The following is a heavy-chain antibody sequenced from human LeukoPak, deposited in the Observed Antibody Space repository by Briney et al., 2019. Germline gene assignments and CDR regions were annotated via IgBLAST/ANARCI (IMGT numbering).Heavy chain of an antibody. Sequence: GGSLRLSCAASGFTFSTYAVNWVRQAPGKGLEWVSTISGSGDSTYYADSVKGRFTISRDNSKNTLYLQMNSLRAEDTAVYYCAKDMTVGDFDYWGQGTLVTVSS. CDR1: GFTFSTYA. D-gene: IGHD3-16*01. CDR2: ISGSGDST. CDR3: AKDMTVGDFDY. V-gene: IGHV3-23*01. J-gene: IGHJ4*02.